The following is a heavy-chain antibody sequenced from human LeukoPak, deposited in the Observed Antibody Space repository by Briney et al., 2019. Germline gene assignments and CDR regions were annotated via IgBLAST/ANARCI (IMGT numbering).Heavy chain of an antibody. V-gene: IGHV3-30*18. CDR2: ISHDGTNK. D-gene: IGHD6-19*01. Sequence: GGSLRLSCAASGFMFDNFGMHWVRQAPGKGLEWLAVISHDGTNKYFGDFVKGRFTTSRDNSKNTLYLQMNSLRAEDTAVYYCAKDRSPVAGTGAYYYYGMDVWGQGTTVTVSS. J-gene: IGHJ6*02. CDR1: GFMFDNFG. CDR3: AKDRSPVAGTGAYYYYGMDV.